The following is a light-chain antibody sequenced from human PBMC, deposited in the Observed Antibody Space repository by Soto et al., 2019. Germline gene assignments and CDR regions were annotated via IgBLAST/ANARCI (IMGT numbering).Light chain of an antibody. V-gene: IGLV1-40*01. Sequence: QSALTHPPSVSGAPGQMATISCTGSSPNIGANSDIHWYQQLPGTAPKLLIYGNINRPAGVPDRFSGSKSGTSASLAITGLQAEDEADYYYQSYDSSLSGYVFGTGTKVTVL. CDR2: GNI. CDR3: QSYDSSLSGYV. CDR1: SPNIGANSD. J-gene: IGLJ1*01.